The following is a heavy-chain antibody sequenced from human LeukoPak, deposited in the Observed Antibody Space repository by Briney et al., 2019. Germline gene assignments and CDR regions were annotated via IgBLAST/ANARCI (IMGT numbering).Heavy chain of an antibody. CDR2: IKQDGSEK. CDR1: GFTFSSYW. CDR3: AKDRNYDYVWGSYRYPGDY. J-gene: IGHJ4*02. V-gene: IGHV3-7*01. Sequence: HPGGSLRLSCAASGFTFSSYWMSWVRQAPGKGLEWVANIKQDGSEKYYVDSVKGRFTISRDNSKNTLYLQMNSLRAEDTAVYYCAKDRNYDYVWGSYRYPGDYWGQGTLVTVSS. D-gene: IGHD3-16*02.